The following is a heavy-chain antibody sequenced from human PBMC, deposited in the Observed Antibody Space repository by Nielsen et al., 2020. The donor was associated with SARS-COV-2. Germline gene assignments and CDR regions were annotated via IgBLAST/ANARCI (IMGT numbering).Heavy chain of an antibody. Sequence: SETLSLTCTVSGGSINSYYWSWIRQPPGKGLEWIGYIYYSGSTNYNPSLKSRVTISVDTSKNQFSLKLSSVTAADTAVYYCARPKYPLGAARKEYFQHWGQGTLVTVSS. CDR3: ARPKYPLGAARKEYFQH. CDR2: IYYSGST. CDR1: GGSINSYY. J-gene: IGHJ1*01. V-gene: IGHV4-59*12. D-gene: IGHD6-6*01.